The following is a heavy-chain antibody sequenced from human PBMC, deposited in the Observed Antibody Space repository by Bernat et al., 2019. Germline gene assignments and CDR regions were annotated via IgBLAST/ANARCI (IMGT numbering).Heavy chain of an antibody. CDR3: ARDLRNSETQDY. D-gene: IGHD5/OR15-5a*01. V-gene: IGHV3-33*01. CDR2: IWYDGSNK. CDR1: GFTFSSHY. J-gene: IGHJ4*02. Sequence: QVQLVESGGGVVQPGRSLRLSCAASGFTFSSHYMRWVRQAPGKGLEWVAVIWYDGSNKYYTDSVKGRFTISRDNSKNTLYLQMNSLRAEDTAVYYCARDLRNSETQDYWGQGTLVTVSS.